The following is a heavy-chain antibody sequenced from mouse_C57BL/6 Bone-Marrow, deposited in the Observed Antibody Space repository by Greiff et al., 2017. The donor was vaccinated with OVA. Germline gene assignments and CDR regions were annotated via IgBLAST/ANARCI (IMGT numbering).Heavy chain of an antibody. D-gene: IGHD2-4*01. CDR3: AREGITGFAY. J-gene: IGHJ3*01. Sequence: EVQVVESGPGLVKPSQSLSLTCSVTGYSITSGYYWNWIRQFPGNKLEWMGYISYDGSNNYNPSLKNRISITRDTSKNQFFLKLNSVTTEDTATYYCAREGITGFAYWGQGTLVTVSA. CDR2: ISYDGSN. V-gene: IGHV3-6*01. CDR1: GYSITSGYY.